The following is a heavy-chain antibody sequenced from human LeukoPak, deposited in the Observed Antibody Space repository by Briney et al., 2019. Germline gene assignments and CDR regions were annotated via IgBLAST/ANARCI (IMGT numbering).Heavy chain of an antibody. D-gene: IGHD3/OR15-3a*01. CDR3: GRSIWTHNSFTTDV. J-gene: IGHJ6*02. Sequence: GGSLRLSCVASGFTFSASWMTWVRQAPGKGLEWVANIKGDESEIYQLGSVRGRFTVSRDNARNSLYLQMHSLRDEDSAVYYCGRSIWTHNSFTTDVWCQGTTVTVSS. CDR1: GFTFSASW. CDR2: IKGDESEI. V-gene: IGHV3-7*01.